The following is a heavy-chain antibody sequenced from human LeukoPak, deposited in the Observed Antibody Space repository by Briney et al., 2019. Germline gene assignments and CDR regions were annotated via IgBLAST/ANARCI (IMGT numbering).Heavy chain of an antibody. J-gene: IGHJ4*02. V-gene: IGHV3-30*02. CDR1: GFTFSSYG. CDR2: IRYDGSNK. Sequence: PGGSLRLSCAASGFTFSSYGMHWVRQAPGKGPEWVAFIRYDGSNKYYADSVKGRFTISRDNSKNTLYLQMNSLRAEDTAVYYCAKAAVRELYDFWSGYLLPPFDYWGQGTLITVSS. D-gene: IGHD3-3*01. CDR3: AKAAVRELYDFWSGYLLPPFDY.